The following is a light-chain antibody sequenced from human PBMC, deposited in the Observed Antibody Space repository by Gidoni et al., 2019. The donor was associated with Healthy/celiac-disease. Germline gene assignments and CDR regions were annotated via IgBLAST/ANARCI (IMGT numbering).Light chain of an antibody. J-gene: IGLJ3*02. CDR2: RNN. CDR1: SSNIGSTY. V-gene: IGLV1-47*01. CDR3: AAWDDSLSGHWV. Sequence: QSVLTQPPSASGTPGQRVTISCSGSSSNIGSTYVSWYQQLPGTAPKLLIYRNNQRPSGVPDRFSGSKSGTSASLAISGLRSEDEADYYCAAWDDSLSGHWVFGGGTKLTVL.